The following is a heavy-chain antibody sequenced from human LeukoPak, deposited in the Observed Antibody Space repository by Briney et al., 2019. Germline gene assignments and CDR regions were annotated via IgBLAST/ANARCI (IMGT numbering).Heavy chain of an antibody. J-gene: IGHJ5*02. CDR2: INTNTGNP. Sequence: ASVKVSCKASGYTFISYAMNWVRQAPGQGLEWMGWINTNTGNPTYAQGFTGRFVFSLDTSVSTAYLQICSLKAEDTAVYYCARDYGSGSYEAWFDPWGQGTLVTVSS. CDR3: ARDYGSGSYEAWFDP. D-gene: IGHD3-10*01. CDR1: GYTFISYA. V-gene: IGHV7-4-1*01.